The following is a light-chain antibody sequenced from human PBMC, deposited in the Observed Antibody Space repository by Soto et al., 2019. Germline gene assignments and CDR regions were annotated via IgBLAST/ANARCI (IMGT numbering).Light chain of an antibody. CDR2: DAS. V-gene: IGKV1-5*01. CDR3: QHYGYMWT. CDR1: QSITNR. Sequence: DIQMTQSPSTLSASVGDRVTITCRASQSITNRLAWYQQKPGKAPKVLIYDASNLENGAPSRFSGSGFGTEFILTISSLQSDDFATYCRQHYGYMWTFGQGTKVDIK. J-gene: IGKJ1*01.